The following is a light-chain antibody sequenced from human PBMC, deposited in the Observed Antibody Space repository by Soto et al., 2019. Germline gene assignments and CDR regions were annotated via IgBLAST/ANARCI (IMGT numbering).Light chain of an antibody. CDR3: SSYTISTTLV. V-gene: IGLV2-14*01. Sequence: QSALTQPASVSGSPGQSITISCTGTSSDLGGYNYVSWYQQHPGKAPKLMIYEVTNRPSGVSNRFSGSKSGNTASLTISGLQAEDEADYYCSSYTISTTLVFGTGTKVTV. J-gene: IGLJ1*01. CDR1: SSDLGGYNY. CDR2: EVT.